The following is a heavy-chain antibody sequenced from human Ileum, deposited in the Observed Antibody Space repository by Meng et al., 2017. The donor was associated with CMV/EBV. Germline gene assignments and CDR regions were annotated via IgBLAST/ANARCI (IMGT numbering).Heavy chain of an antibody. Sequence: GESLKISCAASGFAFSTCWMSWARQAPGKGLEWVANIKQDGSDKYYVDSVKGRFTISRDNAKNSLYLQMNSLRAEDTAVYYCSRFGGLFDYCGQGTLVTVSS. V-gene: IGHV3-7*01. CDR3: SRFGGLFDY. J-gene: IGHJ4*02. CDR2: IKQDGSDK. CDR1: GFAFSTCW. D-gene: IGHD3-16*01.